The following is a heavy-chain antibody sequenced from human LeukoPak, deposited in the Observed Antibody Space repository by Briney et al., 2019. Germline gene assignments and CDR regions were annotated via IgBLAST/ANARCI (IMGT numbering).Heavy chain of an antibody. CDR3: ARLPPVGGNSGYYYGMDV. CDR2: ISRDGTNK. J-gene: IGHJ6*02. V-gene: IGHV3-30-3*01. Sequence: GGSLRLSCAASGFTFSTYSLHWARQAPGKGLEWVAVISRDGTNKYHADSVKGRFTISRDNSNKILYLQMNSLRAGDTAVYYCARLPPVGGNSGYYYGMDVWGQGTAVTVSS. D-gene: IGHD4-23*01. CDR1: GFTFSTYS.